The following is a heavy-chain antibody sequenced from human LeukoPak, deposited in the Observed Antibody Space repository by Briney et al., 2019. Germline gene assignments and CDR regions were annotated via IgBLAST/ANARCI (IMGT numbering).Heavy chain of an antibody. D-gene: IGHD2-2*01. CDR2: IYYTGTT. V-gene: IGHV4-59*11. Sequence: MPSETLSLTCTVSGGSLSSHFWSWIRQPPGKGLELIGHIYYTGTTYYNPSLNSRVTISLDTSRNQFSLRLTSVTAADTAVYYCARFSSGCSTASCYLTYWGQGTLVTVSS. J-gene: IGHJ4*02. CDR3: ARFSSGCSTASCYLTY. CDR1: GGSLSSHF.